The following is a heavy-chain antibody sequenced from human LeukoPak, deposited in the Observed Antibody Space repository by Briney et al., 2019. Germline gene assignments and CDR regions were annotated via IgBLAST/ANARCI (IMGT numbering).Heavy chain of an antibody. CDR1: GFTFSSYA. V-gene: IGHV3-23*01. CDR2: ISGSGGST. Sequence: GGSLRLSCAASGFTFSSYAMSRVRQAPGKGLEWVSGISGSGGSTYYADSVKGRFTISRDNSKNTLYLQMDSLRAEDTAVYYCAKDWNYVWFDPWGQGTLVTVSS. D-gene: IGHD1-7*01. CDR3: AKDWNYVWFDP. J-gene: IGHJ5*02.